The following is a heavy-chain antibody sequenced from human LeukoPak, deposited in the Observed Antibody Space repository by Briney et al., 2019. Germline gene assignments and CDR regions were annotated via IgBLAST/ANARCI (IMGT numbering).Heavy chain of an antibody. V-gene: IGHV2-5*02. D-gene: IGHD3-10*01. CDR1: GFSLSTSGVG. Sequence: SGPTLVNPTQTLTLTCTFSGFSLSTSGVGVGWIRQPPGKALEWLALIYWDDDKRYSPSLKSRLTITKDTSKNQVVLTVTNMDPVDTATYYCAHSLTYYYGSGSYLDYWGQGTLVTVSS. J-gene: IGHJ4*02. CDR3: AHSLTYYYGSGSYLDY. CDR2: IYWDDDK.